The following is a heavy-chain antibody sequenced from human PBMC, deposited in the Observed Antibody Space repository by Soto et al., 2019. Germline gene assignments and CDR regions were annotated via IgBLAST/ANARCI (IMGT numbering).Heavy chain of an antibody. Sequence: SXTLSLTCTVSGGFMGSYHRSWFRLPPVNGLEWIGSGYSNGGTSYNPSLKSRITLSIDASKSKFSLKVNSVTAADTAVYYCARQGFGTIHGLVDVWGQGTTVTVSS. CDR1: GGFMGSYH. V-gene: IGHV4-59*08. CDR3: ARQGFGTIHGLVDV. CDR2: GYSNGGT. J-gene: IGHJ6*02. D-gene: IGHD3-10*01.